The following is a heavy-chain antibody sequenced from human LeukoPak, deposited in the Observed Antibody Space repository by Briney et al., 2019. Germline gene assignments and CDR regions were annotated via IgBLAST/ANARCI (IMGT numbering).Heavy chain of an antibody. CDR3: ARDSSSWYALDY. Sequence: RASVKVSCKASGGTFSSYAISWVRQAPGQGLEWMGGIIPIFGTANYAQKFQGGVTITADESTSTAYMELSSLRSEDTAVYYCARDSSSWYALDYWGQGTLVTVSS. CDR1: GGTFSSYA. CDR2: IIPIFGTA. V-gene: IGHV1-69*13. D-gene: IGHD6-13*01. J-gene: IGHJ4*02.